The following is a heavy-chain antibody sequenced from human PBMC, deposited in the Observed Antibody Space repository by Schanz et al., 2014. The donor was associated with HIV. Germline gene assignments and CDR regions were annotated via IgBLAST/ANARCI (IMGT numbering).Heavy chain of an antibody. CDR1: GDSFSNLG. J-gene: IGHJ6*02. Sequence: QVQLVQSGAEVKKPGSSVKISCKASGDSFSNLGINWVRQAPGQGLEWMGGIIPLFGATNYAPKFQDRVTIIADDATNTAYLELSRLSSDDTAVYYCARGDLSGDYEGEVDYYYLMDVWGQGTTVSVSS. CDR2: IIPLFGAT. V-gene: IGHV1-69*01. D-gene: IGHD4-17*01. CDR3: ARGDLSGDYEGEVDYYYLMDV.